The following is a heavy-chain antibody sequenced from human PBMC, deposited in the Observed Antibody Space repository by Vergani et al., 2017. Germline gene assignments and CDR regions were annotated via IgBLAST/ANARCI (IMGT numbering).Heavy chain of an antibody. Sequence: EVQLVQSGAEVKKPGESLKISCKGSGYSFTSYWICWVRQMPGKGLEWMGIIYPGDSDTRYSPSFQGQVTISADKSISTAYLQWSSLKASDTAMYYCARQGGYCSSTSCSRDNWFDPWGQGTLVTVSS. J-gene: IGHJ5*02. CDR1: GYSFTSYW. CDR3: ARQGGYCSSTSCSRDNWFDP. CDR2: IYPGDSDT. V-gene: IGHV5-51*01. D-gene: IGHD2-2*01.